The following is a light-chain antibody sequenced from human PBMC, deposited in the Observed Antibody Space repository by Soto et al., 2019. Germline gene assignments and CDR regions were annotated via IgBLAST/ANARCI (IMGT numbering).Light chain of an antibody. V-gene: IGKV1-27*01. CDR2: AAS. CDR3: QQRSNWPPTWT. J-gene: IGKJ1*01. Sequence: DIQMTQSPSSLSASVGDRVTITCRASQGISNYLAWYQQKPGTVPKVLIYAASTLQSGVTSRFSGSGSGTDYTLTISSLEPEDFAVYYCQQRSNWPPTWTFGQGTKVDIK. CDR1: QGISNY.